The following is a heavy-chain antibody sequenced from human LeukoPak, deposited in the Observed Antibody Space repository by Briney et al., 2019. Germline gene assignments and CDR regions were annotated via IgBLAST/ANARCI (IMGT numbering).Heavy chain of an antibody. D-gene: IGHD6-19*01. J-gene: IGHJ3*02. CDR1: GFTFRSYG. CDR3: ATAVSSASPASDI. Sequence: PGGSLRLSCAACGFTFRSYGMHWVRQAPGKGLEWVAFIRYDGSNNDYADSVKGRFTISRDNSKNTLYLQMNSLRAEDTAVYYCATAVSSASPASDIWGQGTMVTVS. CDR2: IRYDGSNN. V-gene: IGHV3-30*02.